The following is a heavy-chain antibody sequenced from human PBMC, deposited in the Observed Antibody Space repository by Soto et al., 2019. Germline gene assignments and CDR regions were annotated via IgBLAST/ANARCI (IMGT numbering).Heavy chain of an antibody. CDR2: IYPGDSDT. CDR1: GYSFTSYW. D-gene: IGHD3-22*01. V-gene: IGHV5-51*01. J-gene: IGHJ4*02. Sequence: GESLKISCKGSGYSFTSYWIGWVRQMPGKGLEWMGIIYPGDSDTRYSPSFQRQVTISADKSISTAYLQWSSLKASDTAMYYCAKDSLADSSGYGEWVAYYFDYWGQGTLVTVSS. CDR3: AKDSLADSSGYGEWVAYYFDY.